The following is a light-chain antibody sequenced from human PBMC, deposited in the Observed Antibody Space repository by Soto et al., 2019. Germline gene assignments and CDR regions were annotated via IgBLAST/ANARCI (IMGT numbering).Light chain of an antibody. J-gene: IGKJ1*01. V-gene: IGKV1-5*01. CDR1: QSISSW. CDR3: QQYNSYSRT. CDR2: DAS. Sequence: DIQMTQYPSTLSASVGDRVTITCRASQSISSWLAWYQQKPGKAPKLLIYDASSLESGVPSRFSGSGSGTEFTLTISSLQPDDFATYYCQQYNSYSRTFGQAIKVDI.